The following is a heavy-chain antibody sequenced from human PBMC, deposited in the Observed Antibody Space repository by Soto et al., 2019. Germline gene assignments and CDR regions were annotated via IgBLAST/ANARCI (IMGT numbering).Heavy chain of an antibody. J-gene: IGHJ6*02. CDR3: ARDQSFDRTYYYGIDV. CDR1: GYPFTHYG. V-gene: IGHV1-18*01. CDR2: ISPFNGNT. Sequence: ASVKVSCKSSGYPFTHYGITWIRQAPGQGLEWMGWISPFNGNTNYGQTLQGRVTLTTETSTSTAYMELRSLRSDDTAVYYCARDQSFDRTYYYGIDVWGQGTTVTVS. D-gene: IGHD3-16*01.